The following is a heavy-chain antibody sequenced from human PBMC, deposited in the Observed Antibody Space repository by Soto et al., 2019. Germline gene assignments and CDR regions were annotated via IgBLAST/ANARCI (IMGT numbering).Heavy chain of an antibody. J-gene: IGHJ6*02. CDR1: GGSISSSDYY. CDR2: IYYSGSA. Sequence: PSETLSLTCTVSGGSISSSDYYWGWIRQPPGKGLEWIGNIYYSGSASYNPSLKSRVTISVDTSKNQFSLKLSSVTAADTAVYYCARRLTMVRGVILRPALVYGMDVWGQGTTVTVSS. D-gene: IGHD3-10*01. CDR3: ARRLTMVRGVILRPALVYGMDV. V-gene: IGHV4-39*01.